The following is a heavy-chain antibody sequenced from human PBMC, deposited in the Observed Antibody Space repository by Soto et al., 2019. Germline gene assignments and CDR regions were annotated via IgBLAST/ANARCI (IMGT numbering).Heavy chain of an antibody. Sequence: QITLEESRPPLVKPTQTLTLTCSFSGFSLYTRGVGVGWIREPPGKALEWLALLYWDDTRRYNPSLKNSLTIAKDTSENQVVLTMTNMDPVDTGTYFCPHYTTDTYFDVWGKGTTVTVSS. CDR2: LYWDDTR. V-gene: IGHV2-5*02. CDR1: GFSLYTRGVG. J-gene: IGHJ6*04. CDR3: PHYTTDTYFDV. D-gene: IGHD1-1*01.